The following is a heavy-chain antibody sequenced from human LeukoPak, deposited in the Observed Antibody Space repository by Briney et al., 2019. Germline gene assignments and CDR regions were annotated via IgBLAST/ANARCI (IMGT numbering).Heavy chain of an antibody. J-gene: IGHJ6*02. CDR1: GFTVNSNY. Sequence: GVSLRLSCAASGFTVNSNYMSWVRQAPGKGLEWVSLIYTGGSTYYADSMRGRFTISRDNSKNTLYLQMNSLRPEDTAIYYCARGFGKAAADVFGGYTMDVWGQGTTVTVSS. D-gene: IGHD6-13*01. V-gene: IGHV3-66*02. CDR3: ARGFGKAAADVFGGYTMDV. CDR2: IYTGGST.